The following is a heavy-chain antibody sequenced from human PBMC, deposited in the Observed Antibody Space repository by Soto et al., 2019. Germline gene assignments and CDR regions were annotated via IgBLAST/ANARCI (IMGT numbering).Heavy chain of an antibody. D-gene: IGHD5-18*01. CDR2: ISYDGSNK. CDR1: GFTFSSYG. CDR3: AKDPGRLRGYSYGFTFLDYFDY. V-gene: IGHV3-30*18. Sequence: PGGSLRLSCAASGFTFSSYGMHWVRQAPGKGLEWVAVISYDGSNKYYADSVKGRFTISRDNSKNTLYLQMNSLRAEDTAVYYCAKDPGRLRGYSYGFTFLDYFDYWGQGTLVTVSS. J-gene: IGHJ4*02.